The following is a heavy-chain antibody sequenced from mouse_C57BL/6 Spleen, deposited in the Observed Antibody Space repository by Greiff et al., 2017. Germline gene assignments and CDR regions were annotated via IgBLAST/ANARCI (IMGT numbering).Heavy chain of an antibody. J-gene: IGHJ3*01. Sequence: EVKLVESVAELVRPGASVKLSCTASGFNIKNTYMHWVKQRPEQGLEWIGRIDPANGNTKYAPKFQGKATITADTSSNTAYLQLSSLTSEDTAIYYCARDYGSSLRFAYWGQGTLVTVSA. V-gene: IGHV14-3*01. CDR2: IDPANGNT. CDR3: ARDYGSSLRFAY. CDR1: GFNIKNTY. D-gene: IGHD1-1*01.